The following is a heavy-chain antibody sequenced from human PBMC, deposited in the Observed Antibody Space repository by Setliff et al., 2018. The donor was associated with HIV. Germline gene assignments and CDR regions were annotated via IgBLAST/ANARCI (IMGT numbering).Heavy chain of an antibody. CDR1: GGTLNTYG. CDR2: IIPIFGTA. CDR3: ATSAPTAPFDF. V-gene: IGHV1-69*13. D-gene: IGHD1-1*01. J-gene: IGHJ4*02. Sequence: SVKVSCKASGGTLNTYGISWVRQAPGQGFEWMGGIIPIFGTAKYAQKFQGRVTITADESTSIAYMELSSLRSQDTAVYYCATSAPTAPFDFWGQGTLVTVSS.